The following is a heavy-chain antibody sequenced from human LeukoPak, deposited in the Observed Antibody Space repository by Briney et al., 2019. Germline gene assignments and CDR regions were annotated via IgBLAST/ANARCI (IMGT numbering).Heavy chain of an antibody. V-gene: IGHV5-51*01. CDR2: IYPGDSHT. J-gene: IGHJ4*02. CDR1: GYSFTNFW. CDR3: AIVGSGATPFDY. D-gene: IGHD1-26*01. Sequence: GESLKISCKGYGYSFTNFWIGWVRQMPGEGLEWMGIIYPGDSHTRHSPSFQGQVTITADKSINTAYSQWSSLKASDTAMHYCAIVGSGATPFDYWGQGTLVTVSS.